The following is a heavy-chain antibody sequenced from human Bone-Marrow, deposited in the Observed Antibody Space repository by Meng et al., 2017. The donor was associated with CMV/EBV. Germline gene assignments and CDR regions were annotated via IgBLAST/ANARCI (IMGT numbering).Heavy chain of an antibody. Sequence: CSSSCYTFTGYYMHWVRQAPGHGLEWLGWIDPNSGGTNYAQKSQGRVTMTRDASISTDYMALSRLRSNDTAVSYCASGSFQLWLDYWGQGTLVTVSS. D-gene: IGHD5-18*01. CDR1: CYTFTGYY. CDR2: IDPNSGGT. J-gene: IGHJ4*02. V-gene: IGHV1-2*02. CDR3: ASGSFQLWLDY.